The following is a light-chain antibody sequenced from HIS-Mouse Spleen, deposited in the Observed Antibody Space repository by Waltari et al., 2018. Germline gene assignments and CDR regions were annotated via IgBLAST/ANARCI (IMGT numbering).Light chain of an antibody. Sequence: DLQMTQSPCSLSASVGDRATITCRASQSIRSYLNLYQQKPGKAPKLLIYAASSLQSGVPSRFSGSGSGTDFTLTISSLQPEDFATYYCQQSYSTPLTFGGGTKVEIK. CDR3: QQSYSTPLT. J-gene: IGKJ4*01. CDR2: AAS. V-gene: IGKV1-39*01. CDR1: QSIRSY.